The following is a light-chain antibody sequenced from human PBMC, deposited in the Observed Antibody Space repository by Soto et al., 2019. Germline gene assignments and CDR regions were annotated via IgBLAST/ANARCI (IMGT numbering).Light chain of an antibody. CDR2: DVS. Sequence: QLVLTQPASVSGSPGQSITISCTGTGTDVGGYIYVSWYQQHPGKAPKLMIYDVSNRPSGVSNRFSGSKSGNTASLTISGLQAEDEADYYCSSYTGSSTLYVFGTGTKVTVL. CDR3: SSYTGSSTLYV. CDR1: GTDVGGYIY. J-gene: IGLJ1*01. V-gene: IGLV2-14*01.